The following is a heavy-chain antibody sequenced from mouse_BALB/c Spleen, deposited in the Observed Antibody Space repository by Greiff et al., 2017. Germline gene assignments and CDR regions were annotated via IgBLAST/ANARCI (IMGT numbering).Heavy chain of an antibody. V-gene: IGHV5-12-1*01. CDR3: ARHGATWYFDV. CDR2: ISSGGGST. CDR1: GFAFSSYD. Sequence: VQLVESGGGLVKPGGSLKLSCAASGFAFSSYDMSWVRQTPEKRLEWVAYISSGGGSTYYPDTVKGRFTISRDNAKNTLYLQMSSLKSEDTAMYYCARHGATWYFDVWGAGTTVTVSS. J-gene: IGHJ1*01. D-gene: IGHD3-1*01.